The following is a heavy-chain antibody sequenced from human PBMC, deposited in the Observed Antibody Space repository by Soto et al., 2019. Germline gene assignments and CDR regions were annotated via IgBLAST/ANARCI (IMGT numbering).Heavy chain of an antibody. D-gene: IGHD4-17*01. J-gene: IGHJ4*02. CDR1: GGSISSYY. Sequence: LSLTCTVSGGSISSYYWSWIRQPPGKGLEWIGYIYYSGSTNYNPSLKSRVTISVDTSKNQFSLKLSSVTAADTAVYYCARSRVTTYPDYWGQGTLVTVSS. CDR2: IYYSGST. V-gene: IGHV4-59*01. CDR3: ARSRVTTYPDY.